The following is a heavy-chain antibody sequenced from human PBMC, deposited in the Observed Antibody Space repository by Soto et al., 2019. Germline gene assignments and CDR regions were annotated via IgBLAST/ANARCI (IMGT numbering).Heavy chain of an antibody. CDR1: GFTFSRHS. V-gene: IGHV3-21*01. Sequence: EVQLVESGGGLVEPGGSLRLSCAASGFTFSRHSLNWVRQAPGKGLEWVSSIGTTSTYIYYADSVKGRFTISRDNAKNSLYLQMDSLRAEDTAVYYCARDGYSGGFDYWGQGTLVTASS. J-gene: IGHJ4*02. D-gene: IGHD6-19*01. CDR3: ARDGYSGGFDY. CDR2: IGTTSTYI.